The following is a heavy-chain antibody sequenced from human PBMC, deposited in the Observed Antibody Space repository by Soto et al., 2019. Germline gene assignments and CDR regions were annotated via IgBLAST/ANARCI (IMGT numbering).Heavy chain of an antibody. CDR2: INDSGTT. CDR3: ARGTSQNVYSHYGMDV. Sequence: SETLSLTCAIYGGSFSGFYWSWIRQPPGKGLEWIGEINDSGTTNYNPSLKSRVTISADTSKTHFSLRLTSVTAADTAVYYCARGTSQNVYSHYGMDVWGQGTTVTVSS. J-gene: IGHJ6*02. V-gene: IGHV4-34*01. CDR1: GGSFSGFY.